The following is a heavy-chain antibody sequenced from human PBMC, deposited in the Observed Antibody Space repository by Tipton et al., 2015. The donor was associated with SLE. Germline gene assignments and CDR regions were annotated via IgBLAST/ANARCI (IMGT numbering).Heavy chain of an antibody. CDR1: CGSIRRYY. CDR3: ARSLYSSSWVDAFDI. CDR2: IYYSGGT. J-gene: IGHJ3*02. V-gene: IGHV4-59*07. D-gene: IGHD6-13*01. Sequence: TLSLTCTVSCGSIRRYYWSCIRQPPGKGLEWIGYIYYSGGTNYNPSLKSRVTISVDTSKNQFSLKLSSVTAADTAVYYCARSLYSSSWVDAFDIWGQGTMVTVSS.